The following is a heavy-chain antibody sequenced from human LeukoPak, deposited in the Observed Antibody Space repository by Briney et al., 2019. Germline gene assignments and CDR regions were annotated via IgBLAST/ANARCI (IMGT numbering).Heavy chain of an antibody. J-gene: IGHJ3*02. Sequence: GGSLRLSCAASGFTFSSYAMSWVRQAPGKGLEWVSAISGSGGSTYYADSVKGRFTISRDNSKNTLYLQMNSLRAEDTAVYYCAKDVGQQLVRGAFDIWGQGTMVTVPS. V-gene: IGHV3-23*01. CDR1: GFTFSSYA. CDR3: AKDVGQQLVRGAFDI. D-gene: IGHD6-13*01. CDR2: ISGSGGST.